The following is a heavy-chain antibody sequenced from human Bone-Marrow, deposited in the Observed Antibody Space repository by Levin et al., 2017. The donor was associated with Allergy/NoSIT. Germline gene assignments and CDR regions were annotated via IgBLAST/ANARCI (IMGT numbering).Heavy chain of an antibody. CDR3: ARAPKYSSSYYFDS. V-gene: IGHV3-30-3*01. CDR2: ESLDVGNR. Sequence: PGGSLRLSCVASGFTFSIYSMHWVRQAPGKGLEWVAVESLDVGNRYYADSVKGRFTVSRDNSRNILFLQMNSLKADDTAVYFCARAPKYSSSYYFDSWGQGTLVTVSS. CDR1: GFTFSIYS. J-gene: IGHJ4*02. D-gene: IGHD6-6*01.